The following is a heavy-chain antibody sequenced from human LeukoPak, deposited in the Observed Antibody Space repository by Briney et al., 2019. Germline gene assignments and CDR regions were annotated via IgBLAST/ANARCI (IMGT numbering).Heavy chain of an antibody. CDR1: GFTFSSYG. CDR3: AKVETSGGANCYALDY. J-gene: IGHJ4*02. Sequence: GGSLRLSCAASGFTFSSYGMHWVRQAPGKGLEWVAVISYDGSNKYYADSVKGRFTISRDDSQNTLYLQMNSLSAEDTAVYYCAKVETSGGANCYALDYWGQGTLVTVSS. CDR2: ISYDGSNK. D-gene: IGHD2-2*01. V-gene: IGHV3-30*18.